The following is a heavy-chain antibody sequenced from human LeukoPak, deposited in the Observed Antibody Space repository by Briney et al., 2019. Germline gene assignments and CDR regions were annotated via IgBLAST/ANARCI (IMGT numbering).Heavy chain of an antibody. Sequence: ASVKVSCKASGYTFTSYAMHWVRQAPGQGLEWMGWISAYNGNTNYAQKLQGRVTMTTDTSTSTAYMELRSLRSDDTAVYYCARDLRIAAAGTFDPWGQGTLVTVSS. CDR3: ARDLRIAAAGTFDP. CDR1: GYTFTSYA. V-gene: IGHV1-18*01. D-gene: IGHD6-13*01. CDR2: ISAYNGNT. J-gene: IGHJ5*02.